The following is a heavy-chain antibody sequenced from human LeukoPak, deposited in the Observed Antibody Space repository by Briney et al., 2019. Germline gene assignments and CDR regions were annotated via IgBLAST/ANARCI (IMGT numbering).Heavy chain of an antibody. CDR3: ARLRYSGYDSAEPLDY. J-gene: IGHJ4*02. V-gene: IGHV5-51*01. Sequence: GETLKISCKGSGYSFTSYWSGCVRQMQGKSLECMWIIYPVDSDTRYSPSFQGQATISADKSISTAYRQWRSLKASDTAMYYCARLRYSGYDSAEPLDYWGQGTLVTVSS. D-gene: IGHD5-12*01. CDR2: IYPVDSDT. CDR1: GYSFTSYW.